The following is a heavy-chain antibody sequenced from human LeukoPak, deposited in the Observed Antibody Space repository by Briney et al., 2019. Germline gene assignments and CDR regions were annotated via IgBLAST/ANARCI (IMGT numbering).Heavy chain of an antibody. V-gene: IGHV3-30*02. CDR1: GSSFNDYA. J-gene: IGHJ4*02. CDR3: AKDRYWSFDF. Sequence: PGGSLRLSCVASGSSFNDYAMHWVRQAPGKGLEWVSFIPHDRNDKYYADFVKGRFAISKDNSKNTLFLQMDSLRPEDTAVYYCAKDRYWSFDFWGQGTLVTVSS. CDR2: IPHDRNDK. D-gene: IGHD2-8*02.